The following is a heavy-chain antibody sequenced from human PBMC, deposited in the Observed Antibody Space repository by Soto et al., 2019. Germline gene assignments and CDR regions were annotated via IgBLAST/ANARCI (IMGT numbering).Heavy chain of an antibody. J-gene: IGHJ4*02. V-gene: IGHV2-5*02. CDR1: GFSLSTSGVG. CDR2: VYWDDDK. D-gene: IGHD4-17*01. Sequence: QITLKESGPPLVKPTQTLTLTCTFSGFSLSTSGVGVVWLRQPPGKALEWLALVYWDDDKRYSPSLKSRLTITQDTSQTQVVLTMNNMDHVDTATYYCAHSSSRWPLGYWGQGALVTVSS. CDR3: AHSSSRWPLGY.